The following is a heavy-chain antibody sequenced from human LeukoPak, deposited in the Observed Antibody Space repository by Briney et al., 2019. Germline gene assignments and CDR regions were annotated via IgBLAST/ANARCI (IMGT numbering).Heavy chain of an antibody. J-gene: IGHJ4*02. V-gene: IGHV4-59*12. CDR1: GGSISSYY. Sequence: SETLSLTCTVSGGSISSYYWSWIRQPPGKGLEWIGYIYYSGSTNYNPSLKSRVTISVDTSKNQFSLKLSSVTAADTAVYYCASLHQVRGLTVFDYWGQGTLVTVSS. CDR3: ASLHQVRGLTVFDY. CDR2: IYYSGST. D-gene: IGHD3-10*01.